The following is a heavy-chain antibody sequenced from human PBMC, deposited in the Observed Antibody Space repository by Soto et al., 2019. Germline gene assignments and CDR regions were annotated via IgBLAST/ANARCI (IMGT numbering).Heavy chain of an antibody. CDR2: MNPNNGNA. J-gene: IGHJ4*02. V-gene: IGHV1-8*01. CDR1: GFTFITYD. D-gene: IGHD1-26*01. Sequence: GAAVKVSCEASGFTFITYDFSWVRQAAGQGLEWMGWMNPNNGNAGFAQKFRGRINMTRNTSISTAYLELSSLRSDDSAVYFCARRKERSGTYYLALRGQRTQVIVSS. CDR3: ARRKERSGTYYLAL.